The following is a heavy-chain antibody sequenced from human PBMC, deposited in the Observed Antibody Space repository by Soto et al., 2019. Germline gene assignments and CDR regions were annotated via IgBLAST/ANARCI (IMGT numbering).Heavy chain of an antibody. CDR2: IYWNDDK. J-gene: IGHJ4*02. V-gene: IGHV2-5*01. D-gene: IGHD3-16*01. CDR3: AHSPWGAAPDY. Sequence: QITWKESGPTLVKPPQTLTLTSTFSGFSLSARGVVVGWIRQPPGKTLEWLALIYWNDDKRYSPSLQSRLTITKDASKNQVVFSMTNVDPADTATYYCAHSPWGAAPDYWGQGTLVTVSS. CDR1: GFSLSARGVV.